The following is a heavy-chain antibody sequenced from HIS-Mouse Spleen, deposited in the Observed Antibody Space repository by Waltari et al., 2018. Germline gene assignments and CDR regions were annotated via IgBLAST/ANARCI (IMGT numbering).Heavy chain of an antibody. V-gene: IGHV4-39*07. D-gene: IGHD6-13*01. CDR2: ISYSGST. J-gene: IGHJ2*01. CDR3: AREIPYSSSWYDWYFDL. Sequence: QLQLQESGPGLVKPSETLSLTCTVSGGSISSSSYYWGWIRQPPGKGLEWIGSISYSGSTYYNPSLKSRGTISVDTSKNQFSLKLSSVTAADTAVYYCAREIPYSSSWYDWYFDLWGRGTLVTVSS. CDR1: GGSISSSSYY.